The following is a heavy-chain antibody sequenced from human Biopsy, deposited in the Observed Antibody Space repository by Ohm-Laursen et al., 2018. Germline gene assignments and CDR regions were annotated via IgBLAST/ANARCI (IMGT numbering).Heavy chain of an antibody. D-gene: IGHD3-22*01. CDR3: ARGKYKDFSTGLPRPYHYTLDF. V-gene: IGHV3-11*01. J-gene: IGHJ6*02. Sequence: GSLRLSCAASGFIFSDYYMSWIRQAPGKGLEWVSNINSVGTIYYADSVKGRFTISRDNTNNSLYLQMTSLRPEDTAVFYCARGKYKDFSTGLPRPYHYTLDFWGPGTTVTVSS. CDR1: GFIFSDYY. CDR2: INSVGTI.